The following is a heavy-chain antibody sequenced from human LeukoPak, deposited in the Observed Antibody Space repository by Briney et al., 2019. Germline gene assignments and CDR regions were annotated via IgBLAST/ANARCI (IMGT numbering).Heavy chain of an antibody. CDR3: ARGGYYYDSSGHAFDI. J-gene: IGHJ3*02. CDR2: ISWNSGSI. V-gene: IGHV3-9*03. Sequence: SLRLSCAASGFTFDDYAMHWVRQAPGKGLEWVSGISWNSGSIGYADSVKGRFTISRDNAKNSLSLQMNSLRAEDMALYYCARGGYYYDSSGHAFDIWGQGTMVTVSS. CDR1: GFTFDDYA. D-gene: IGHD3-22*01.